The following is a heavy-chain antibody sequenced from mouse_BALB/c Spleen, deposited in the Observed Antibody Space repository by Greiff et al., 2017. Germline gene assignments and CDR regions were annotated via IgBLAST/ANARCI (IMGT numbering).Heavy chain of an antibody. CDR2: IDPANGNT. CDR3: ARKLGGAFDY. V-gene: IGHV14-3*02. J-gene: IGHJ2*01. Sequence: VRLKQSGAELVKPGASVKLSCTASGFNIKDTYMHWVKQRPEQGLEWIGRIDPANGNTKYDPKFQGKATITADTSSNTAYLQLSSLTSEDTAVYYCARKLGGAFDYWGQGTTLTVSS. CDR1: GFNIKDTY. D-gene: IGHD4-1*01.